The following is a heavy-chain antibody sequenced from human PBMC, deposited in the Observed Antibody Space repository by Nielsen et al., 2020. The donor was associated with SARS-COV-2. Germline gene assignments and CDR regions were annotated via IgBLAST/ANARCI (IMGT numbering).Heavy chain of an antibody. CDR2: IYYSGST. CDR3: ARRGSWYPGWFDP. Sequence: SETLSLTCTVSGGSISSSSYYWGWIRQPPGKGLEWIGSIYYSGSTYYNPSLKSRVTISVDTSKNQFSLKLSSVTAADTAVYYCARRGSWYPGWFDPWGQGTLVTVSS. CDR1: GGSISSSSYY. J-gene: IGHJ5*02. V-gene: IGHV4-39*01. D-gene: IGHD6-13*01.